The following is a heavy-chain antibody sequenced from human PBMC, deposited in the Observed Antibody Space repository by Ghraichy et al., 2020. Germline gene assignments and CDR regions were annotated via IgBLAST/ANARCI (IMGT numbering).Heavy chain of an antibody. CDR1: GGSINRGNYY. V-gene: IGHV4-31*03. CDR2: ISHSGSA. Sequence: LRLSCQVSGGSINRGNYYWSWIRQPPGKGLEWMGYISHSGSAYYNPSLKSRVTMSVDTSKNLLTLNLTSVTAADTAIYYCARDAAYGHLDNWGQGTLVAVSS. D-gene: IGHD2-21*01. J-gene: IGHJ4*02. CDR3: ARDAAYGHLDN.